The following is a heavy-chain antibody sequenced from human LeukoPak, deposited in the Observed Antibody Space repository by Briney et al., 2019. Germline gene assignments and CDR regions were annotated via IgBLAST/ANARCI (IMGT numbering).Heavy chain of an antibody. CDR3: ARVTMGATNLNYYYFFMAV. D-gene: IGHD1-26*01. V-gene: IGHV3-21*01. Sequence: GSLRLSCVGSGFAFNAYTITWVRQAPGKRLEWVSSITSTSAYRQYGDSVRGRFTISRDNTKNSVYLQMDSLGAEDTAVYHCARVTMGATNLNYYYFFMAVWGKGTTVTVSS. J-gene: IGHJ6*03. CDR2: ITSTSAYR. CDR1: GFAFNAYT.